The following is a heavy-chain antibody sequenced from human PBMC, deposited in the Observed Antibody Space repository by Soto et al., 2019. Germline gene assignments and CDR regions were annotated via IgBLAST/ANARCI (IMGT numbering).Heavy chain of an antibody. CDR1: GYTFTSYG. Sequence: QVPLVQSGAEVKKPGASVKVSCKASGYTFTSYGISWVRQAPGQGLEWMGWISAYNGNTNYAQKLQGRVTMTTDTATSTAYMELRSLRSDDTAVYYCARDRARLLDIHPVNWFDPWGQGTLVTVSS. CDR2: ISAYNGNT. CDR3: ARDRARLLDIHPVNWFDP. D-gene: IGHD5-18*01. J-gene: IGHJ5*02. V-gene: IGHV1-18*01.